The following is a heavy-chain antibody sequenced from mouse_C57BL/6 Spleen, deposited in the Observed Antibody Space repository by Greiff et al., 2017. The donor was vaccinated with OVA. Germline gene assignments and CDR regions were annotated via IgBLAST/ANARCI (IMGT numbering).Heavy chain of an antibody. CDR1: GFNIKDYY. CDR2: IDPEDGDT. D-gene: IGHD1-1*01. J-gene: IGHJ1*03. V-gene: IGHV14-1*01. Sequence: EVQLQQSGAELVRPGASVKLSCTASGFNIKDYYMHWVKQRPEQGLEWIGRIDPEDGDTEYAPKFQGKATMTADTSSNTAYLQLSSLTSEDTAVFYCPPEWGYGISWYLDVWGTGPRSPSPQ. CDR3: PPEWGYGISWYLDV.